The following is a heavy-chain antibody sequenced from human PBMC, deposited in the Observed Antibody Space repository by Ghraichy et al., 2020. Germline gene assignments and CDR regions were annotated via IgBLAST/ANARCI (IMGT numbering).Heavy chain of an antibody. J-gene: IGHJ4*02. CDR2: IWYDGSNK. V-gene: IGHV3-33*01. CDR3: ARDLYSYGPPYYFDY. CDR1: GFTFSSYG. D-gene: IGHD5-18*01. Sequence: GGSLRLSCAASGFTFSSYGMHWVRQAPGKGLEWVAVIWYDGSNKYYADSVKGRFTISRDNSKNTLYLQMNSLRAEDTAVYYCARDLYSYGPPYYFDYWGQGTLVTVSS.